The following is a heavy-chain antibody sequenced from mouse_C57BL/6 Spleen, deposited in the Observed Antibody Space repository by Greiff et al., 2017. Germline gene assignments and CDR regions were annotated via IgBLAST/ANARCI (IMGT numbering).Heavy chain of an antibody. J-gene: IGHJ2*01. Sequence: QVQLKQSGAELVRPGASVTLSCKASGYTFTDYEMHWVKQTPVHGLEWIGAIDPETGGTAYNQKFKGKAILTADKSSSTAYMELRSLTSEDSAVYYCTRRGSTMITFDFDYWGQGTTLTVSS. CDR1: GYTFTDYE. D-gene: IGHD2-4*01. CDR2: IDPETGGT. V-gene: IGHV1-15*01. CDR3: TRRGSTMITFDFDY.